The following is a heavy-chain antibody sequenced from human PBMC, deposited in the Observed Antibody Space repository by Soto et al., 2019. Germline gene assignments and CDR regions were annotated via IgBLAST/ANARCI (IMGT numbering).Heavy chain of an antibody. CDR3: AALGIQLWPNDAFDI. J-gene: IGHJ3*02. D-gene: IGHD5-18*01. CDR2: ISYDGSNK. Sequence: QVQLVESGGGVVQPGRCLRLSCAASGYTFSSYGMHWVRQAPGKGLEWVAVISYDGSNKYYADSVKGRFTISRDNSKNTLYLQMNSLRAEDTAVYYCAALGIQLWPNDAFDIWGQGTMVTVSS. CDR1: GYTFSSYG. V-gene: IGHV3-30*03.